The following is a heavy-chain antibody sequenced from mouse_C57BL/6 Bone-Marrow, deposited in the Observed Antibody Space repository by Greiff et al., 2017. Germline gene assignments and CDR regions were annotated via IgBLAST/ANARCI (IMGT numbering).Heavy chain of an antibody. Sequence: QVQLQQSGAELARPGASVKLSCKASGYTFTSYGISWVKQRPGQGLEWIGEIYPRSGNTYYNEKFKGKATLTADKSSSTAYMELRSLTSEDSAVYVCAREGLGRYYFDYWGQGTTLTVSS. CDR3: AREGLGRYYFDY. V-gene: IGHV1-81*01. CDR1: GYTFTSYG. CDR2: IYPRSGNT. J-gene: IGHJ2*01. D-gene: IGHD4-1*01.